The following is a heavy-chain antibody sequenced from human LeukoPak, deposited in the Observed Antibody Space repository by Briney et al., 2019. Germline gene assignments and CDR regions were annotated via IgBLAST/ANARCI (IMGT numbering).Heavy chain of an antibody. V-gene: IGHV4-39*07. D-gene: IGHD2-2*01. J-gene: IGHJ6*03. Sequence: PSETLSLTCTVSGGSISRSRDYWGWIRQPPGKGLEWIGSIYYSGSTYYNPSLKSRVTISVDTSKNQFSLKVNSVTAADTALYYCARGDCSSTICYSPMDVWGKGTTVTVSS. CDR1: GGSISRSRDY. CDR3: ARGDCSSTICYSPMDV. CDR2: IYYSGST.